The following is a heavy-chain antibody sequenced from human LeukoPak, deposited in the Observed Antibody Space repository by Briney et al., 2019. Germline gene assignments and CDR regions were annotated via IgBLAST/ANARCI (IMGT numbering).Heavy chain of an antibody. CDR1: GYTFTSYD. D-gene: IGHD3-3*01. CDR3: ARGHYDFWRGYYMDV. Sequence: GASVKVSCKASGYTFTSYDINWVRQATGQGLEWMGWMNPNSGNTGYAQKFQGRVTITRNTSISTAYMELSSLRSEDTAVYYCARGHYDFWRGYYMDVWGKGTTVTVSS. V-gene: IGHV1-8*03. J-gene: IGHJ6*03. CDR2: MNPNSGNT.